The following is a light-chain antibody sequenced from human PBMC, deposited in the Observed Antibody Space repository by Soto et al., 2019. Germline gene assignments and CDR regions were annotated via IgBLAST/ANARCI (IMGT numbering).Light chain of an antibody. V-gene: IGKV3-11*01. CDR3: HQRQRWPRK. CDR2: DVS. J-gene: IGKJ1*01. CDR1: QSISNY. Sequence: EIGMTQSPATLSVSPGGRATLSCRASQSISNYLIWYQQKPGQAPRLLIYDVSNRATGIPARFSGSGSGTDFTLTISSLEPEDFAFYYRHQRQRWPRKFGQVTTADMK.